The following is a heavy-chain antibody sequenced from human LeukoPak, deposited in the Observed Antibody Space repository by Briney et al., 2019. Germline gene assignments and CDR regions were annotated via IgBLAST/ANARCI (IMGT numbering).Heavy chain of an antibody. V-gene: IGHV4-34*01. CDR2: INHSGST. Sequence: KPSETLSLTCAVYGGSFSGYYWSWIRQPPGKGLEWIGEINHSGSTNYNPSLKSRVTISVDTSKNQFSLKLSSVTAADTAVYYCARVRGEWGARIDYWGQGTLVTVSS. CDR3: ARVRGEWGARIDY. CDR1: GGSFSGYY. D-gene: IGHD3-16*01. J-gene: IGHJ4*02.